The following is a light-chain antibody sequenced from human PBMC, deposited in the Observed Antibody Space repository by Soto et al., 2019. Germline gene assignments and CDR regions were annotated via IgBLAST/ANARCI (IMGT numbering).Light chain of an antibody. CDR3: QQYSSYPWT. V-gene: IGKV1-5*03. CDR1: QSISSW. J-gene: IGKJ1*01. Sequence: DIQMTQSPSTLSASVGDRVTITCRASQSISSWLAWYQQKPGKAPNLLIYKASSLESGVPSRFSGSGSGTEFTLTSSRLQPDDVATYYCQQYSSYPWTFGQGTKVEIK. CDR2: KAS.